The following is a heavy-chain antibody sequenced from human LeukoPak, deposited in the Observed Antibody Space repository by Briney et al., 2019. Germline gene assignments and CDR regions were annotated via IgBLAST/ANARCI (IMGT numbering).Heavy chain of an antibody. V-gene: IGHV1-18*01. Sequence: GASVTASCKASGYTFTNYGISWVRQAPGQGLEWMGWISAYNGKKNNAQKLQGRVTMTTDTSTSTAYMELRSLRSDDTAVYYCAREGIPYSGSRGADHWGQGTLVTVSS. CDR2: ISAYNGKK. D-gene: IGHD1-26*01. CDR3: AREGIPYSGSRGADH. J-gene: IGHJ4*02. CDR1: GYTFTNYG.